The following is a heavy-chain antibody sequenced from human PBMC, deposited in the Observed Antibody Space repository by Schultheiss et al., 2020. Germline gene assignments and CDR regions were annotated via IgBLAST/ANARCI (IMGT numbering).Heavy chain of an antibody. CDR3: ARFGYYETYYYYGMDV. CDR1: GFTFSSYW. Sequence: GGSLRLSCAASGFTFSSYWMSWVRQAPGKGLEWVSYISSSGSTIYYADSVKGRFTISRDNAKNSLYLQMNSLRAEDTAVYYCARFGYYETYYYYGMDVWGLGTTVTVSS. V-gene: IGHV3-48*04. J-gene: IGHJ6*02. D-gene: IGHD3-22*01. CDR2: ISSSGSTI.